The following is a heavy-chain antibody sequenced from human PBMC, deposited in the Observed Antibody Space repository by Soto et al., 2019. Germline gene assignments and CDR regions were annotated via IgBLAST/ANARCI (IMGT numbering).Heavy chain of an antibody. CDR3: ARDAGDYIDAFDI. D-gene: IGHD4-4*01. CDR1: GGSISSYY. J-gene: IGHJ3*02. V-gene: IGHV4-59*01. Sequence: QVQLQESGPGLVKPSETLSLTCTVSGGSISSYYWSWIRQPPGKGLEWIGYIYYSGSTNYNPSLKSRVNISVDTSKNQFSLKLSSVTAADTAVYYCARDAGDYIDAFDIWGQGTMVTVSS. CDR2: IYYSGST.